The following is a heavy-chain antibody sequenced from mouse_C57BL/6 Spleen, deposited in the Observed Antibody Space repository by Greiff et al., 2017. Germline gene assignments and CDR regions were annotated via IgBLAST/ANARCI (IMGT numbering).Heavy chain of an antibody. Sequence: DVQLQQSGPGLVKPSQSLSLTCSVTGYSITSGYYWNWIRQFPGNKLEWMGYLRYDGSNNYNPSLKNRISITLDTSTNLFLLKLTSVTTEHTATYYCARVIYYYYGSSYGSMAYRRQGTSFTASS. CDR1: GYSITSGYY. V-gene: IGHV3-6*01. D-gene: IGHD1-1*01. J-gene: IGHJ4*01. CDR2: LRYDGSN. CDR3: ARVIYYYYGSSYGSMAY.